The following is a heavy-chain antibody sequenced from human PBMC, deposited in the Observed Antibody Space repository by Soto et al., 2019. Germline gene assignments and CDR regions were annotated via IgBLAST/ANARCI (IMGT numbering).Heavy chain of an antibody. Sequence: GGSLRLSCAASGFTFSSYGMHWVRQAPGKGLEWVAVIWYDGSNKYYADSVEGRFTISRDNSKNTLYLQMNSLRAEDTAVYYCARDRGSYYLSYWGQGTLVTVSS. D-gene: IGHD1-26*01. CDR3: ARDRGSYYLSY. CDR2: IWYDGSNK. CDR1: GFTFSSYG. J-gene: IGHJ4*02. V-gene: IGHV3-33*01.